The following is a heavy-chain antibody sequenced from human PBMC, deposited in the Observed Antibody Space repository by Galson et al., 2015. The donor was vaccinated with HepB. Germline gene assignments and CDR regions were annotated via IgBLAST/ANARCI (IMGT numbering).Heavy chain of an antibody. CDR2: IHSSGTL. Sequence: ETLSLTCTVSGGSISSNNYYWAWIRQPPGKGLEWIGGIHSSGTLYYSPSLKSRVTISIETSKNQFSLRLSFVTAADTSVYYCARQRGNFSWGIAVGGPYYFDYWGQGTLVTVSS. CDR3: ARQRGNFSWGIAVGGPYYFDY. J-gene: IGHJ4*02. V-gene: IGHV4-39*01. CDR1: GGSISSNNYY. D-gene: IGHD6-19*01.